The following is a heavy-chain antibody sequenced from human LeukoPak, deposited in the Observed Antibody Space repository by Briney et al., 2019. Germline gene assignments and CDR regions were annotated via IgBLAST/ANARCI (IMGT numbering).Heavy chain of an antibody. CDR3: ARNGGGDIVATVYYFDY. CDR2: IYHSGST. J-gene: IGHJ4*02. Sequence: NPSETLSLTCTVSGGPISSYYWSWIRQPPGKGLEWIGYIYHSGSTNYNPSLKSRVTISVDTSKNQFSLKLSSVTAADTAVYYCARNGGGDIVATVYYFDYWGQGTLVTVSS. D-gene: IGHD5-12*01. V-gene: IGHV4-59*01. CDR1: GGPISSYY.